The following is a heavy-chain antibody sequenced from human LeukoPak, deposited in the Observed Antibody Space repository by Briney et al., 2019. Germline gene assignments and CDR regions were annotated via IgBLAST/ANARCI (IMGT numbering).Heavy chain of an antibody. D-gene: IGHD3-10*01. CDR3: ARVEEGYGSGRRENYYYYYMDV. V-gene: IGHV4-4*02. Sequence: SGTLSLTCAVSGGSISSSNWWSWVRQPPGKGLEWIGEIYHSGSTNYNPSLKSRVTISVDKSKNQFSLKLSSVTAADTAVYYCARVEEGYGSGRRENYYYYYMDVWGKGTTVTISS. J-gene: IGHJ6*03. CDR1: GGSISSSNW. CDR2: IYHSGST.